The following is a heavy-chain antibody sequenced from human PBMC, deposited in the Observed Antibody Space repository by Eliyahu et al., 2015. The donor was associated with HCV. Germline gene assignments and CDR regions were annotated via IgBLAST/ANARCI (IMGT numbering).Heavy chain of an antibody. V-gene: IGHV4-59*01. CDR3: ASGGGGIAVTGTGGWFDP. Sequence: QVQLQESGPGLVKPSETLSLTCTVSXXSXXTXXWSWIRQPPGKGLEWIGYIHYXGGTNXNPSLKSRVTISIDTSKNQFSLNLTSVTAADTAMYYCASGGGGIAVTGTGGWFDPWGQGTLVTVSS. CDR1: XXSXXTXX. CDR2: IHYXGGT. D-gene: IGHD6-19*01. J-gene: IGHJ5*02.